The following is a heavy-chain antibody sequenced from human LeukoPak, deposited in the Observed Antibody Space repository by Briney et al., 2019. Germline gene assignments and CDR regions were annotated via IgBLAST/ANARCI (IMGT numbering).Heavy chain of an antibody. J-gene: IGHJ6*02. CDR1: GFTFDDYG. D-gene: IGHD6-13*01. V-gene: IGHV3-43*02. Sequence: GGSLRLSCAASGFTFDDYGLHWVRQAPGKGLEWVALISGDGVSTYYADSVKGRFTISRDNSKNSLYLQMNSLRTEDTALYYCAKDVGKSSSWYSYYYGMDVWGQGTTVTVSS. CDR2: ISGDGVST. CDR3: AKDVGKSSSWYSYYYGMDV.